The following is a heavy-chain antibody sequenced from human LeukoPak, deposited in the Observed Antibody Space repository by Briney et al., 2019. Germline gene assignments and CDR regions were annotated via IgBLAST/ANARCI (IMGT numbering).Heavy chain of an antibody. V-gene: IGHV1-18*01. J-gene: IGHJ6*03. CDR3: ARGGNLGGYFYQYMDV. CDR2: ISIFNDNA. CDR1: GYTFTRHG. Sequence: ASVKVSCKASGYTFTRHGINWVRQAPGQGPEWMGWISIFNDNANYAENFQGRVIMTADTSTSTAYMELRSLRSDDTAVYYCARGGNLGGYFYQYMDVWGKGTTVPVSS. D-gene: IGHD1-14*01.